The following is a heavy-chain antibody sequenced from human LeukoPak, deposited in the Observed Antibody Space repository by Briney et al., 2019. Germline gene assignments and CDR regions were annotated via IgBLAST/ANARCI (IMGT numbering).Heavy chain of an antibody. V-gene: IGHV1-69*04. CDR3: ARDRVSGYGSGYAFDI. Sequence: GASVKLSCKASGGTFSSYAISWVRQAPGQGLEWMGRIIPILGITNYAQKFQGRVTITADKSTSTAYMELSSLRSEDTAVYYCARDRVSGYGSGYAFDIWGQGTMVTVSS. D-gene: IGHD5-12*01. CDR2: IIPILGIT. J-gene: IGHJ3*02. CDR1: GGTFSSYA.